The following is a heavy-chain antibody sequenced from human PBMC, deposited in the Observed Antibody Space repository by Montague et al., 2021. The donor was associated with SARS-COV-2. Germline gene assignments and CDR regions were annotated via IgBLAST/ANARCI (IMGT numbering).Heavy chain of an antibody. CDR2: IYYSGST. Sequence: SETLSLTCTVSGGSISSYYWSWIRQPPGKGLEWIGYIYYSGSTNYNPSLKSRVPISVDTSKNQFSLKLSSVTAADTAVYYCARGPQEYRITMIVVDYWYFDLWGRGTLVTVSS. CDR1: GGSISSYY. J-gene: IGHJ2*01. CDR3: ARGPQEYRITMIVVDYWYFDL. D-gene: IGHD3-22*01. V-gene: IGHV4-59*01.